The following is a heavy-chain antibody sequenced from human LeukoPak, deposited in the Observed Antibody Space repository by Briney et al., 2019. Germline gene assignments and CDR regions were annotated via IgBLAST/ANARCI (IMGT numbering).Heavy chain of an antibody. J-gene: IGHJ4*02. CDR3: ARDLEGSLDY. Sequence: PSETLSLICTVSGGSISSGGYYWNWIRQHPGKGLEWIGYIYYSGSTYYNPSLKSRVTISVDTSKNQFSLMLSSVTAADTAVYYCARDLEGSLDYWGQGTVVTVSS. CDR1: GGSISSGGYY. V-gene: IGHV4-31*03. CDR2: IYYSGST. D-gene: IGHD5-24*01.